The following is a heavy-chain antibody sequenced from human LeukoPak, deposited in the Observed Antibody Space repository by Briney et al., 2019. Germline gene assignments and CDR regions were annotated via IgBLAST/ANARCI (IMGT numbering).Heavy chain of an antibody. Sequence: ASVKVSCKASGYTFTSYGISWVRQAPGQGLEWMGWISAYNGNTNYAQKLQGRVTMTTDTSTSTAYMELRSPRSDDTAVYYCARDPPTYSSSWKDYYYYYYGMDVWGQGTTVTVSS. J-gene: IGHJ6*02. CDR1: GYTFTSYG. D-gene: IGHD6-13*01. CDR3: ARDPPTYSSSWKDYYYYYYGMDV. V-gene: IGHV1-18*01. CDR2: ISAYNGNT.